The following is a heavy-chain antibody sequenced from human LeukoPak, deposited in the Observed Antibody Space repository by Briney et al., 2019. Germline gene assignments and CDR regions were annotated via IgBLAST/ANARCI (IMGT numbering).Heavy chain of an antibody. J-gene: IGHJ6*03. CDR1: GFTFSSYG. V-gene: IGHV3-33*06. CDR3: AKAPYCSGGSCYYYYYMDV. CDR2: ICYDGSNK. Sequence: GGSLRLSCAASGFTFSSYGMHWVRQAPGKGLEGVAVICYDGSNKYYADSVKGRFAISRDNSKNTLYLQMTSMRAEDTAVYYCAKAPYCSGGSCYYYYYMDVWGKGTTVTVSS. D-gene: IGHD2-15*01.